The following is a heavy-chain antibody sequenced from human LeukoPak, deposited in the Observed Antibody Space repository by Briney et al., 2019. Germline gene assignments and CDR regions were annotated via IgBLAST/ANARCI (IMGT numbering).Heavy chain of an antibody. CDR3: AAGAAGIHDY. Sequence: PSETLSLTCAVYGGSFSGYYWSWIRQPPGKGLEWIGEINHSGSTNYNPSLKSRVTISVDTSKNQFSLKLSSVTAADTAVYYCAAGAAGIHDYWGQGTLVTVSS. CDR2: INHSGST. J-gene: IGHJ4*02. V-gene: IGHV4-34*01. D-gene: IGHD5-18*01. CDR1: GGSFSGYY.